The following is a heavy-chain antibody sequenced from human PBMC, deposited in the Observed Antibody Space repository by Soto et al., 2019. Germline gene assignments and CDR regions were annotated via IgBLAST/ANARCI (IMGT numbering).Heavy chain of an antibody. J-gene: IGHJ6*02. CDR2: LNPNSGGT. D-gene: IGHD6-19*01. V-gene: IGHV1-2*04. CDR3: ARSSAVLRPDGLDV. CDR1: GYTFIAYY. Sequence: ASEKVSCKTCGYTFIAYYIHWVRQAPGQGLEWMGWLNPNSGGTKFAQRFKGWVTMTRDTSVTTAYLELSSLKSDDTAIYYCARSSAVLRPDGLDVWGQGTTVTVSS.